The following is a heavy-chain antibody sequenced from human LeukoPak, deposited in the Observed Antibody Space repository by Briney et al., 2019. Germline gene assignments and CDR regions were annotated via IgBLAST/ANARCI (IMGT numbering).Heavy chain of an antibody. CDR3: ARESGGGVLGYFDL. Sequence: GGSLTLSCAASGYTFSHHCMDWLRQAPGKGREWVGRTRNKANSYTTEYAASVKGRFTISRDDSKKSLYLQMNSLKTEDTAVYYCARESGGGVLGYFDLWGRGTLVSVSS. V-gene: IGHV3-72*01. D-gene: IGHD3-10*01. CDR1: GYTFSHHC. J-gene: IGHJ2*01. CDR2: TRNKANSYTT.